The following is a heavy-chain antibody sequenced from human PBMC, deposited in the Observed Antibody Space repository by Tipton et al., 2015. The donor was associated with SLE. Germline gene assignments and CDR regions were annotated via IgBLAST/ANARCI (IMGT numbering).Heavy chain of an antibody. CDR1: GGSFSGYY. Sequence: TLSLTCAVYGGSFSGYYWNWIRQPPGKGLEWIGEINHRGSTNYNPSLKSRVTISIDTSKNQFSLKLSSVTAADTAVYYCARNLRQLVPNSQNYWGQGTLVTVSS. J-gene: IGHJ4*02. CDR2: INHRGST. CDR3: ARNLRQLVPNSQNY. D-gene: IGHD6-6*01. V-gene: IGHV4-34*01.